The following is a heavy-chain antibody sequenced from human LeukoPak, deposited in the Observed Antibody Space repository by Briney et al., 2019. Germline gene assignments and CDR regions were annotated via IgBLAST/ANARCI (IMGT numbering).Heavy chain of an antibody. J-gene: IGHJ6*02. CDR1: GYTFTGYY. V-gene: IGHV1-2*02. Sequence: ASVKVSCKASGYTFTGYYMHWERQAPGQGLEWMGWINPNSGGTNFAQKFQGRVTMNRDTSIRTAYMELSRLRSDDTAVYYCARDQDSGSYSTYSYYYGMDVWGQGTTVTVSS. CDR2: INPNSGGT. CDR3: ARDQDSGSYSTYSYYYGMDV. D-gene: IGHD1-26*01.